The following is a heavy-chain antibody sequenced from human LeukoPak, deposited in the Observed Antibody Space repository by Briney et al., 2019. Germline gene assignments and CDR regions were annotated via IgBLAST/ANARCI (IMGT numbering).Heavy chain of an antibody. Sequence: PGGSLRLSCAASGFTFSTYGMSWVRQAPGKGLEWVSTVTFSGDRTYYADSVKGRFTLSRDNSKNTLYLQMNTLRAEDTAVYYCATLAESSTVFWGQGTLVTVSS. D-gene: IGHD4-11*01. J-gene: IGHJ4*02. CDR3: ATLAESSTVF. CDR1: GFTFSTYG. CDR2: VTFSGDRT. V-gene: IGHV3-23*01.